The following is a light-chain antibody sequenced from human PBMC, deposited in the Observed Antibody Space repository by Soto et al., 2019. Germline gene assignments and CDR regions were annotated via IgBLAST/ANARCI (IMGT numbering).Light chain of an antibody. CDR1: SNDVGSYHF. V-gene: IGLV2-23*02. Sequence: QSVLTQPASVSGSPGQSITISCTGTSNDVGSYHFVSWYQQHPGRAPKLMIYEDIKRPSGISNRFSGSKSGNTASLTISGLQAEDEADYYCCSYAGDSTFVVFGGGTKLTVL. J-gene: IGLJ2*01. CDR3: CSYAGDSTFVV. CDR2: EDI.